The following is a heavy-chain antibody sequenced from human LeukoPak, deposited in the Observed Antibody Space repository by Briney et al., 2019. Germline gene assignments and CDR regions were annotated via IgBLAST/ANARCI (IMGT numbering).Heavy chain of an antibody. CDR3: AHEFPCGGDCYGYFCYYGMDV. Sequence: GASVKVSCKASGGTFSSYAISWVRQAPGQGLEWMGRIIPIFGIANYAQKFQGRVTITADKSTSTAYMELSSLRSEDTAVYYCAHEFPCGGDCYGYFCYYGMDVWGQGTTVTVSS. V-gene: IGHV1-69*04. D-gene: IGHD2-21*02. J-gene: IGHJ6*02. CDR1: GGTFSSYA. CDR2: IIPIFGIA.